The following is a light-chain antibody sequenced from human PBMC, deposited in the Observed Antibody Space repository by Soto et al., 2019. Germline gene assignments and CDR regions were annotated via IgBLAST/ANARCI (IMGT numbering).Light chain of an antibody. V-gene: IGLV2-14*01. CDR1: SSDVGAYDY. CDR2: DVS. Sequence: QSALTQPASVSGPPGQSITISCTGTSSDVGAYDYVSWYQQHPGKAPKLMIYDVSNRPSGVSKRFSGSKSGNTASLTISGLQAEDEADYYCSSYTSSSTRVFGTGTKVTVL. J-gene: IGLJ1*01. CDR3: SSYTSSSTRV.